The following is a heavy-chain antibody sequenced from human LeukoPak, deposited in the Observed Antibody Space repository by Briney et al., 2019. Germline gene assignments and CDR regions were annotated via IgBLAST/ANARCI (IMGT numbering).Heavy chain of an antibody. CDR1: GYTFTSYG. D-gene: IGHD6-13*01. V-gene: IGHV1-18*01. J-gene: IGHJ5*02. CDR2: MSAYNGNR. CDR3: ARDEQQLGNWFDP. Sequence: GASVKVSCKASGYTFTSYGISWVRQAPGQGLEWMGWMSAYNGNRNYAQKFQGRVTMTTDTSTSTAYMELRSLRSDDTAVYYCARDEQQLGNWFDPWGQGTLVTVSS.